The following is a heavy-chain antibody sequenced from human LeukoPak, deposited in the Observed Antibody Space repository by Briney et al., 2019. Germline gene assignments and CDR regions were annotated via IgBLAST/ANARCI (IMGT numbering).Heavy chain of an antibody. V-gene: IGHV3-7*03. CDR3: AKDDGTGLGKNYFDY. CDR2: IKQDGSEK. Sequence: GGSLRLSCAASGFTFSSYWMSWVRQAPGKGLEWVANIKQDGSEKYYVDSVKGRFTISRDNAKNSLYLQMNSLRAEDTAVYYCAKDDGTGLGKNYFDYWGQGTLVTVSS. J-gene: IGHJ4*02. D-gene: IGHD7-27*01. CDR1: GFTFSSYW.